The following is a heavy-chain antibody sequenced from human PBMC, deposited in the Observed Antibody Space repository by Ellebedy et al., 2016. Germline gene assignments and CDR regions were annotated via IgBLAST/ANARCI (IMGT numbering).Heavy chain of an antibody. CDR2: INPNTGGI. CDR1: GYTFTGYY. CDR3: ARDYSNNWYGGRFDY. J-gene: IGHJ4*02. Sequence: ASVKVSCKASGYTFTGYYMHWVRQAPGQGPEWMGWINPNTGGINYAQKFQGWVTMTRDTSISTAYMELNRLRSDDTAVYYCARDYSNNWYGGRFDYWGQGTLVTVSS. D-gene: IGHD2-2*01. V-gene: IGHV1-2*04.